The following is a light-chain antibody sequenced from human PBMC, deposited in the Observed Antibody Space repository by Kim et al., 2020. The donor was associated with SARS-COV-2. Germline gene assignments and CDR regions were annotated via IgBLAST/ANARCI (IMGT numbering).Light chain of an antibody. V-gene: IGKV3-11*01. Sequence: SPGEVATLSCTASQSVSSHLAWYQQKPGQGPRLLIYDASNRATGIPARFSGSGSGTDFTLTISSLEPEDFAVYYCQQRTSWPLTFGGGTKVDIK. CDR3: QQRTSWPLT. CDR2: DAS. J-gene: IGKJ4*01. CDR1: QSVSSH.